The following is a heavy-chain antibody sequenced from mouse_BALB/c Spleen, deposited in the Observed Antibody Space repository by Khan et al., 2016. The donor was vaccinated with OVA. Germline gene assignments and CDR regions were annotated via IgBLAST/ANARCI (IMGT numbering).Heavy chain of an antibody. J-gene: IGHJ3*01. CDR1: GYSITSDYA. CDR3: ARRRTY. Sequence: EVQLVESGPGLVKPSQSLSLTCTVTGYSITSDYAWNWIRQFPGNKLEWMGYITYSGSTSYTPSLKSRISITRDTSKNQFFLQLNSVTTEETATYNSARRRTYWGQGTLVTVSA. CDR2: ITYSGST. V-gene: IGHV3-2*02.